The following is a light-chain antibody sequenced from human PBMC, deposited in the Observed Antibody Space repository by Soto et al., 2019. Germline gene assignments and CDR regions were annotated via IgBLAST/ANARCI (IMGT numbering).Light chain of an antibody. J-gene: IGKJ4*01. V-gene: IGKV3-20*01. CDR1: QSVSSSY. Sequence: EIVLTQSPGTLSLSPGERATLSCRASQSVSSSYLAWYQQKPGQAPRLLIYGASSRATGIPDRFSGSGSGTDFTLTISGLEPEDFAVYYCQHFDNSPTFGGGTKVDI. CDR3: QHFDNSPT. CDR2: GAS.